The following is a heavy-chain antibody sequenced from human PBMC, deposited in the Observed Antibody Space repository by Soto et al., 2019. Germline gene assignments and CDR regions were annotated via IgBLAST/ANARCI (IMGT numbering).Heavy chain of an antibody. CDR2: IIPIFGTA. CDR3: ARGGEDFDWLPERYYYGMDV. D-gene: IGHD3-9*01. CDR1: GGTFSSYA. J-gene: IGHJ6*02. Sequence: QVQLVQSGAEVKKPGSSVKVSCKASGGTFSSYAISWVRQAPGQGLEWMGGIIPIFGTANYAQEFQGRVTITADESTSTAYMELSSLRSEDTAVYYCARGGEDFDWLPERYYYGMDVWGQGTTVTVSS. V-gene: IGHV1-69*01.